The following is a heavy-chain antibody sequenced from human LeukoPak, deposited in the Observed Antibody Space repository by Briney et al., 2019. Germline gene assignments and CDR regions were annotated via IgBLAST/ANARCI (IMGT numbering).Heavy chain of an antibody. CDR3: ARDPGVWFGEFREGWFDP. CDR1: GYTFTSYY. J-gene: IGHJ5*02. Sequence: ASVKVSCKASGYTFTSYYMHWVRQAPGRGLEWMGIINPSGGSTSYAQKFQGRVTMTRDMSTSTVYMELSSLRSEDTAVYYCARDPGVWFGEFREGWFDPWGQGTLVTVSS. D-gene: IGHD3-10*01. CDR2: INPSGGST. V-gene: IGHV1-46*01.